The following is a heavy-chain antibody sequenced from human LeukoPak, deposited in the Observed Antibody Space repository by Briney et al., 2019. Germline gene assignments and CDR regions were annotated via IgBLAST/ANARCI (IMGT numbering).Heavy chain of an antibody. J-gene: IGHJ1*01. V-gene: IGHV3-23*01. CDR2: IFPSGGEI. CDR1: GFTFSTFA. Sequence: GGSLRLSCAASGFTFSTFAMIWVRQPPGKGLEWVSSIFPSGGEIHYADSVKGRFTISRDNSKNTLYLQMNSLRAEDTAVYYCAKRFGSSGSHYDSAEYFQHWGQGTLVTVSS. CDR3: AKRFGSSGSHYDSAEYFQH. D-gene: IGHD1-26*01.